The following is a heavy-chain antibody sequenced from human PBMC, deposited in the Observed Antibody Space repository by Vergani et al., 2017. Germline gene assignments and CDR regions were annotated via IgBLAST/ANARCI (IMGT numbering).Heavy chain of an antibody. Sequence: QVQLVQSGAEVKKPGSSVKVSCKASGGTFSSYAISWVRQAPGQGLEWMGGIIPIFGTANYAQKFQGRVTITADESTSTAYMELSSLRSEDTAVYYCAIGYCSSTSCRGYYYYMDAWGKGTTVTVSS. V-gene: IGHV1-69*01. J-gene: IGHJ6*03. CDR3: AIGYCSSTSCRGYYYYMDA. CDR2: IIPIFGTA. D-gene: IGHD2-2*01. CDR1: GGTFSSYA.